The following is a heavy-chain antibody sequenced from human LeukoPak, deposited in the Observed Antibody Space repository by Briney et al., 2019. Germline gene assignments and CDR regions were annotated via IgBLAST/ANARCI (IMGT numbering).Heavy chain of an antibody. J-gene: IGHJ4*02. CDR2: IKQDGSEK. CDR1: GYIFSSYW. D-gene: IGHD3-10*01. CDR3: ARVSGYYGSGSYYKGFDY. Sequence: GGSLRLSCAASGYIFSSYWMTWVRQAPGKGLEWVANIKQDGSEKYYVDSVKGRFTISRDNAKNSLYLQMNSLRAEDTAVYYCARVSGYYGSGSYYKGFDYWGQGTLVTVSS. V-gene: IGHV3-7*01.